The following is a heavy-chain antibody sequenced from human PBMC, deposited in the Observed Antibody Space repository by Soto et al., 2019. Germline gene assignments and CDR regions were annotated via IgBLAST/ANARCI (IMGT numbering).Heavy chain of an antibody. CDR2: IYYSGST. J-gene: IGHJ4*02. Sequence: SETLSLTCTVSGGSISSYYWSWIRQPPGKGLEWIGYIYYSGSTNYNPSLKSRVTISVDTSKNQFSLKLSSVTAADTAVYYCARGAGRGYQLLMYGSGSYFDYWGQGTLVTVSS. D-gene: IGHD3-10*01. V-gene: IGHV4-59*12. CDR3: ARGAGRGYQLLMYGSGSYFDY. CDR1: GGSISSYY.